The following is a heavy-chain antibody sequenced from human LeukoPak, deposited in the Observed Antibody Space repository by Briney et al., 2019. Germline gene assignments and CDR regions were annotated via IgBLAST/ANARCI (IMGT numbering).Heavy chain of an antibody. V-gene: IGHV3-30-3*01. J-gene: IGHJ4*02. CDR2: ISYDGSNK. Sequence: GGSLRLSCAASGFTFSSYAMHWVRQAPGKGLEWAAVISYDGSNKYYADSVKGRFTISRDNSKNTLYLQMNSLRAEDTAVYYCAKVAYYYDSSGYLGLDYFDYWGQGTLVTVSS. CDR1: GFTFSSYA. CDR3: AKVAYYYDSSGYLGLDYFDY. D-gene: IGHD3-22*01.